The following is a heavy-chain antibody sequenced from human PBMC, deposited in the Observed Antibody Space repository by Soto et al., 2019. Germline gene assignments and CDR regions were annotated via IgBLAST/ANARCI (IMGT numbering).Heavy chain of an antibody. J-gene: IGHJ5*02. CDR2: ISYDGSNK. D-gene: IGHD2-2*01. V-gene: IGHV3-30*18. CDR3: AKGRWDIVVVPAPPELSWSDP. Sequence: GGSVRLSCAASGFPFSSYGMHWVRQAPGKGLELVAVISYDGSNKYYADSVKGRFTISRDNSKNTLYLQMNSLRAEDTAVYYCAKGRWDIVVVPAPPELSWSDPSGQGNLVPVSS. CDR1: GFPFSSYG.